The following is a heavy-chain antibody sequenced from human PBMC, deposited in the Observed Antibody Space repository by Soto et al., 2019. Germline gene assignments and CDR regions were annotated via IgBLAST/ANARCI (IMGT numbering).Heavy chain of an antibody. CDR2: IIPIFGTA. CDR3: ARWGLMDNWNGNYYAMDV. D-gene: IGHD1-20*01. CDR1: GGTFSSYA. V-gene: IGHV1-69*13. J-gene: IGHJ6*02. Sequence: SVKVSCKASGGTFSSYAISWVRQAPGQGLEWMGGIIPIFGTANYAQKFQGRVTITADESTSTAYMELSSLRSEDTAVYYCARWGLMDNWNGNYYAMDVWGHGTTVTSP.